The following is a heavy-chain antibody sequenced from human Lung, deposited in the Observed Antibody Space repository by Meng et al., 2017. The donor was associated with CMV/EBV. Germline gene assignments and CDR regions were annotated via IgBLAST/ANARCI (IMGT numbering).Heavy chain of an antibody. J-gene: IGHJ4*02. CDR2: ILHSGTT. V-gene: IGHV4-4*02. D-gene: IGHD3-10*01. CDR1: GDSIISSNW. CDR3: ARRGPQLYDY. Sequence: LCCPVSGDSIISSNWWSWVRQPPGEGLEWIGEILHSGTTNYNPSLKSRVTISVDKSKNQFSLKLTSVTAADTAFYYCARRGPQLYDYWGQGTLVTVSS.